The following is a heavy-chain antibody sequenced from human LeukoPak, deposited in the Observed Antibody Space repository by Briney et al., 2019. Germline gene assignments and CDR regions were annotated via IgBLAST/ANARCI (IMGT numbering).Heavy chain of an antibody. CDR3: AKGSYYDSSGSFYFDY. Sequence: GGSLRLSCAASGFTFSSYAMSWVRQAPGKGLEWVSGISGSGDNTYYADSVKGRFTISRDNSKNTLYVQVNSLGTEDTAAYYCAKGSYYDSSGSFYFDYWGQETLVTVSS. V-gene: IGHV3-23*01. D-gene: IGHD3-22*01. CDR2: ISGSGDNT. CDR1: GFTFSSYA. J-gene: IGHJ4*02.